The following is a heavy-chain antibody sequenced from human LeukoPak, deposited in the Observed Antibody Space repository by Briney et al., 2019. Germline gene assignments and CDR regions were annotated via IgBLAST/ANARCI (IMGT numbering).Heavy chain of an antibody. Sequence: GGSLRLSCAASGFTFSSYWMSWVRQAPGKGLEWVAYIKQDGSEKYYVDSVKGRFTISRDNAKNSLYLQMNSLRAEDTAVYYCARHDHYSGGSCVYWGQGTLVTVSS. CDR2: IKQDGSEK. CDR1: GFTFSSYW. CDR3: ARHDHYSGGSCVY. J-gene: IGHJ4*02. D-gene: IGHD2-15*01. V-gene: IGHV3-7*01.